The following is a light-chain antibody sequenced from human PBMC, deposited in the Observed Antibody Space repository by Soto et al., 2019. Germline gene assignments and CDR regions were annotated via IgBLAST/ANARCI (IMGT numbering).Light chain of an antibody. CDR2: DNN. CDR3: GSWDSSLSAYV. Sequence: SVLTQPPSVFAAPGQKGPNSCSGSSSHIGNNYVSWYQQLPGTAPKLLIYDNNKRPSGIPDRFSGSKSGTSATLGITGLQTGDEADYYCGSWDSSLSAYVFGTGTKVTVL. V-gene: IGLV1-51*01. J-gene: IGLJ1*01. CDR1: SSHIGNNY.